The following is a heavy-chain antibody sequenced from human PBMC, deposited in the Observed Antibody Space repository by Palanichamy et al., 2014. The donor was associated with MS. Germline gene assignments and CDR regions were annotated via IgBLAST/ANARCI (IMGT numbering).Heavy chain of an antibody. CDR1: GFTFSSYF. CDR3: AREKQWLAPIDY. D-gene: IGHD6-19*01. CDR2: IKGDGSET. Sequence: EVQLVESGGGLVQPGGSLRLSCAASGFTFSSYFMSWVRQAPGKGLEWVASIKGDGSETYYGDSVGSRFSISRDSAKSSMYLQMNSLRAEDTAVYYCAREKQWLAPIDYWGQGTRVTVSS. J-gene: IGHJ4*02. V-gene: IGHV3-7*01.